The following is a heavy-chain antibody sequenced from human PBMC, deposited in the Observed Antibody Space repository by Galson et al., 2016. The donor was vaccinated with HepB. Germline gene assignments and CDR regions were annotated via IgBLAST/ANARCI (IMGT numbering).Heavy chain of an antibody. J-gene: IGHJ6*02. V-gene: IGHV6-1*01. CDR2: IYYRSKWYN. CDR1: WDSVSSNSAA. Sequence: CAISWDSVSSNSAAWNWIRQSPSRGLEWLGRIYYRSKWYNDYAVSVKSRITINPDTSKNHFSLQLNSVTLEDTAVYFCARGAGGEVANYYYYGMDVWGQGTTVTVSS. D-gene: IGHD2-21*01. CDR3: ARGAGGEVANYYYYGMDV.